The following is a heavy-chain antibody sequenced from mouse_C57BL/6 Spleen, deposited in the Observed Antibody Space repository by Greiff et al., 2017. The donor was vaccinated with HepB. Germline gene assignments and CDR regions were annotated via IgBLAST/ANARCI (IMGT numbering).Heavy chain of an antibody. CDR3: ARSGITTVVPYFDY. CDR1: GYTFTSYG. V-gene: IGHV1-81*01. CDR2: IYPRSGNT. J-gene: IGHJ2*01. Sequence: QVQLQQSGAELARPGASVKLSCKASGYTFTSYGISWVKQRTGQGLEWIGEIYPRSGNTYYNEKFKGKATRPADKSSSTAYMELRSLTSEDSAVYFCARSGITTVVPYFDYWGQGTTLTVSS. D-gene: IGHD1-1*01.